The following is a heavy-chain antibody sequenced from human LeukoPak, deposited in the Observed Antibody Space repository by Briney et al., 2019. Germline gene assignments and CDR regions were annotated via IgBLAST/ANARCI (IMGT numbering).Heavy chain of an antibody. V-gene: IGHV4-39*07. CDR1: GGSISSRSYY. CDR2: IYNSGST. Sequence: PSETLSLTCTVSGGSISSRSYYWGWIRQPPGKGLEWIGSIYNSGSTYYNPSLKSRVTISVDRSKNQFSLKLSSVTAADTAVYYCARGRGNFDWLPHYYFDYWGQGTLVTVSS. CDR3: ARGRGNFDWLPHYYFDY. D-gene: IGHD3-9*01. J-gene: IGHJ4*02.